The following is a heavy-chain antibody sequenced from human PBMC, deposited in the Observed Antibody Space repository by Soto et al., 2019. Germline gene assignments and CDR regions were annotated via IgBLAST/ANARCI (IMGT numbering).Heavy chain of an antibody. J-gene: IGHJ4*02. CDR2: IYYSGTT. CDR3: ARGTVDTAMVLDS. D-gene: IGHD5-18*01. V-gene: IGHV4-30-4*01. Sequence: SETLSLTCTVSGGSISSGDYYWSWIRLPPGKGLEWIGYIYYSGTTYYNPSLKSRVTISVDTSRKQFSLKLSSVTAADTAVYYCARGTVDTAMVLDSWGQGTLVTVS. CDR1: GGSISSGDYY.